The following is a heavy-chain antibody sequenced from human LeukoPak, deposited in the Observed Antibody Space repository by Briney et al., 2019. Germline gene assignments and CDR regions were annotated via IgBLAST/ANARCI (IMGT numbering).Heavy chain of an antibody. V-gene: IGHV1-2*02. D-gene: IGHD3-22*01. CDR2: INPNSGGT. Sequence: ASVKVSCKASGYTFTGYYMHWVRQAPGQGLEWMGWINPNSGGTNYAQKFQGRVTMTRDTSISTAYMELSRLRSDDTAVYYCARADDSIGYYFPRIDYWGQGTLVTVSS. J-gene: IGHJ4*02. CDR1: GYTFTGYY. CDR3: ARADDSIGYYFPRIDY.